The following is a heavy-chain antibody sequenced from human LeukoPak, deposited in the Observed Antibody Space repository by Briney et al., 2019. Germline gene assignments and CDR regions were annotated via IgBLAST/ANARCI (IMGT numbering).Heavy chain of an antibody. J-gene: IGHJ3*02. CDR2: INSDGSTT. CDR1: GFSFSNYW. Sequence: GGSLRLSCVVSGFSFSNYWMHWVRQAPGKGLVWVSRINSDGSTTSYAASVKGRFTISRDNAKNTLYLQMNSLRAEDTAVYYCARAPPYYDIHRDAFDIWGQGTMVTVSS. CDR3: ARAPPYYDIHRDAFDI. V-gene: IGHV3-74*01. D-gene: IGHD3-9*01.